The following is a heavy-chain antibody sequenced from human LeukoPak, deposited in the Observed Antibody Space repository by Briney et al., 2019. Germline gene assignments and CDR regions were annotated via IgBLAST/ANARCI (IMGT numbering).Heavy chain of an antibody. D-gene: IGHD4-17*01. CDR2: ISYSGTT. J-gene: IGHJ4*02. CDR1: SASVSSSPYF. CDR3: AFNPMTTVTSYYFDY. Sequence: SETLSLTCTVSSASVSSSPYFWGWIRQSPGKGLEWIGSISYSGTTYYNPSLKSRVTISVDTSKNQFSLKLTSVTAADTAVYYCAFNPMTTVTSYYFDYWGQGTLVTVSS. V-gene: IGHV4-39*01.